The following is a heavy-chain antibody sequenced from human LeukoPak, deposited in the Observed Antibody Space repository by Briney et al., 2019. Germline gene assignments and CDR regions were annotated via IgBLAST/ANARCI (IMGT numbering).Heavy chain of an antibody. CDR2: ISYDGSNK. J-gene: IGHJ4*02. D-gene: IGHD3-10*01. CDR1: GFTFSSYA. V-gene: IGHV3-30*04. CDR3: ASFRGFGELYVY. Sequence: QPGRSLRLSCAASGFTFSSYAMHWVRQAPGKGLEWVAVISYDGSNKYYADSVKGRFTISRDNSKNTLYLQMNSLRAEDTAVYYCASFRGFGELYVYWGQGTLVTVSS.